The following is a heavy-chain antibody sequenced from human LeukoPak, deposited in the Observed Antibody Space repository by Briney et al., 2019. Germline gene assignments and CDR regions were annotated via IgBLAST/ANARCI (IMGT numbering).Heavy chain of an antibody. CDR1: GYTFTSYG. CDR2: ISAYNGNT. D-gene: IGHD3-10*01. V-gene: IGHV1-18*01. Sequence: ASVNVSCKASGYTFTSYGISWVRQAPGQGLEWMGWISAYNGNTNYAQNLQGRVTMTRDTSISTAYMELSRLRSDDTAVYYCARDVYGSGGAVNYWGQGTLVIVSS. J-gene: IGHJ4*02. CDR3: ARDVYGSGGAVNY.